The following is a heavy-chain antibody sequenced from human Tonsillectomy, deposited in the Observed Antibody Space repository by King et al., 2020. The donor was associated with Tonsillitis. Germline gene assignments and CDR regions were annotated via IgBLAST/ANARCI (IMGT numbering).Heavy chain of an antibody. CDR3: ARRARYYDSSGYSYWFAP. Sequence: VQLVESGGGVVQPGRSLRLSCAASGFTFSNYGMHWVRQAPGKGLEWVAVISDDESNIYYADSVEGRFTISRDNSKNMLYLQMNSLRAEGTAVYYCARRARYYDSSGYSYWFAPWGQGTLVTVSS. J-gene: IGHJ5*02. D-gene: IGHD3-22*01. V-gene: IGHV3-33*05. CDR1: GFTFSNYG. CDR2: ISDDESNI.